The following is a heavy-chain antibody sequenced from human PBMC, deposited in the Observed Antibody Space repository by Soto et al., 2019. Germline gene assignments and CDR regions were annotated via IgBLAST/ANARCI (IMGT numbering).Heavy chain of an antibody. CDR3: ARDLGVRGVITNWFDP. J-gene: IGHJ5*02. D-gene: IGHD3-10*01. CDR2: ISSSSSTI. CDR1: GFTFSSNS. Sequence: GGSLRLSCAASGFTFSSNSMNWVRQAPGKGLEWVSYISSSSSTIYDADSVKGRFTISRDNAKNSLYLQMNSLRDEDTGVYYCARDLGVRGVITNWFDPWGQGTLVTVSS. V-gene: IGHV3-48*02.